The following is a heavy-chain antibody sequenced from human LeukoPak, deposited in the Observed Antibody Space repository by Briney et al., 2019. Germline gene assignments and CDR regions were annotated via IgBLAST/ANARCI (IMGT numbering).Heavy chain of an antibody. Sequence: GGSLRLSCAASGFTFSSYAMSWVRQAPGKGLEWVSAISGSGGSTYYADSVKGRFTISRDNAKNSLYLQMNSLRAEDTAVYYCARDGGHCTNGVCYPYYFDYWGQGTLVTVSS. V-gene: IGHV3-23*01. CDR2: ISGSGGST. D-gene: IGHD2-8*01. CDR3: ARDGGHCTNGVCYPYYFDY. CDR1: GFTFSSYA. J-gene: IGHJ4*02.